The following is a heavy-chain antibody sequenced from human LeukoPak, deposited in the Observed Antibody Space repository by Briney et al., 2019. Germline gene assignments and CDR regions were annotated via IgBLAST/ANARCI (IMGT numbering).Heavy chain of an antibody. D-gene: IGHD3-10*01. Sequence: GGSLRLSCAASGFTFDDYGMNWVRQAPGKGLEWISYISSTSTDIYYVDSVKGRFTISRDNAKNSLYLQMNSLRPEDTSIYYCARRGPYFDYWGQGILVTVSS. V-gene: IGHV3-21*05. J-gene: IGHJ4*02. CDR3: ARRGPYFDY. CDR1: GFTFDDYG. CDR2: ISSTSTDI.